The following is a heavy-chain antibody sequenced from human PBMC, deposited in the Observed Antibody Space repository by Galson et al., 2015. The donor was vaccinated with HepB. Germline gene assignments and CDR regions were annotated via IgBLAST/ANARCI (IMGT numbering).Heavy chain of an antibody. CDR1: GFTFSSYA. V-gene: IGHV3-23*01. CDR3: AKDIRNSGYAPGATFDY. Sequence: SLRLSCAVSGFTFSSYAMSWVRQAPGKGLEWVSAISGSGGSTYYADSVKGRFTISGDNSKNTLYLQMNSLRAEDTAVHYCAKDIRNSGYAPGATFDYWGQGTLVTVSS. D-gene: IGHD5-12*01. CDR2: ISGSGGST. J-gene: IGHJ4*02.